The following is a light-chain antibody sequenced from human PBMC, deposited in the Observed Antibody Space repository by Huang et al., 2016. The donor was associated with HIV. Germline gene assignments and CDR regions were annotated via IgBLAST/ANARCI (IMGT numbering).Light chain of an antibody. CDR3: QQVNSFPHT. CDR2: GAF. CDR1: QGISTS. Sequence: QLTLSPSPLSASVGDRVIITCRASQGISTSLAWYQQKPGKAPKLLIYGAFTLPGGLPSRFSGSGSGTDFTLTISSLQPEDFATYYCQQVNSFPHTFGLGTKLDIK. J-gene: IGKJ2*01. V-gene: IGKV1-9*01.